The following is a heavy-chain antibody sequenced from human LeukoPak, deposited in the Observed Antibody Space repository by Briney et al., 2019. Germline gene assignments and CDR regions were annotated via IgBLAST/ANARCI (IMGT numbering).Heavy chain of an antibody. CDR1: GFTFSSYG. CDR3: ARQLLFVGERGIIAPYTAMVLPYFDY. D-gene: IGHD5-18*01. CDR2: ISYDGIDK. J-gene: IGHJ4*02. Sequence: GRSLRLSCAASGFTFSSYGMHWVRQAPGKGLEWVAVISYDGIDKYYADSVKGRFTISRDNAKNSLYLQMNSLRAEDTAVYYCARQLLFVGERGIIAPYTAMVLPYFDYWGQGTLVTVSS. V-gene: IGHV3-30*03.